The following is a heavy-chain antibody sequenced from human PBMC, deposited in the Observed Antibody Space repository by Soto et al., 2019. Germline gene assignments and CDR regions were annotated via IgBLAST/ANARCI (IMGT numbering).Heavy chain of an antibody. CDR2: IYSDFGT. Sequence: GGSLRLSCEASGFTVSRMSWIRQAPGKGLDWVSVIYSDFGTYYADSVKGRFIISRDNSKNTLFLQMNNLRVEDTAMYYCARDPGYRNGMDVWGQGTTVTVSS. D-gene: IGHD5-18*01. CDR1: GFTVSR. J-gene: IGHJ6*02. V-gene: IGHV3-66*01. CDR3: ARDPGYRNGMDV.